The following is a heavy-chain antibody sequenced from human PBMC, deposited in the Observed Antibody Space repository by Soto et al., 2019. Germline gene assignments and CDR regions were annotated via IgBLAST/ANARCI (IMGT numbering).Heavy chain of an antibody. D-gene: IGHD3-16*01. J-gene: IGHJ6*03. V-gene: IGHV4-59*11. CDR3: ARGPYYDLIWNYYYMDV. CDR2: MYYSGST. Sequence: QVQLQESGPGLVKPSETLSLSCSVSGGSISGHYWSWVRQTPGKGLEWIGYMYYSGSTNYNPSLKSGFTISVDTSKNLFSLRLTSVTAADTAVYYCARGPYYDLIWNYYYMDVWGKGTTVTVSS. CDR1: GGSISGHY.